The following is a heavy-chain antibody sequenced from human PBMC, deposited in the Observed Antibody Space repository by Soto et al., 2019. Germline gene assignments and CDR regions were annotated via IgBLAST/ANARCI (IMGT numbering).Heavy chain of an antibody. CDR3: ARGYCSGGSCPPFDY. D-gene: IGHD2-15*01. J-gene: IGHJ4*02. CDR2: TWYDGTNK. V-gene: IGHV3-33*01. Sequence: QVQLVESGGGVVQPGRSLRLSCAASGFTFSSFGMHWVRQAPGKGLEWVVVTWYDGTNKYYANSVKGRFTISRDNSKNTLYLQMNSLSVEDTAVYYCARGYCSGGSCPPFDYWGQGTLVTVSS. CDR1: GFTFSSFG.